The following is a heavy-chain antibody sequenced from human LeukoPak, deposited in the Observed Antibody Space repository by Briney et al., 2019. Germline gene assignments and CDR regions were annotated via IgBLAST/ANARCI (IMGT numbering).Heavy chain of an antibody. V-gene: IGHV1-2*06. CDR1: GYIFTGDY. Sequence: ASVKVSCKASGYIFTGDYVHWVRQAPGQGLEWMGRINPDSGGADSAQKFKGRVFMTRDTSISTAYMELTQLRSDDTAVYYCARDRGWDAFDIWGQGTLVTVS. J-gene: IGHJ3*02. CDR2: INPDSGGA. D-gene: IGHD2-15*01. CDR3: ARDRGWDAFDI.